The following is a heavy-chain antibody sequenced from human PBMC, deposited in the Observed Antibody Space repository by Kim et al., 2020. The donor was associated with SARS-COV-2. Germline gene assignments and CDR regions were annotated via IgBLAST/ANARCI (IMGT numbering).Heavy chain of an antibody. Sequence: GESLKISCKGSGYSFTSYWISWVRQMPGKGLEWMGRIDPSDSYTNYSPSFQGHVTISADKSISTAYLQWSSLKASDTAMYYCARQVYDYGRNNWFDPWGQGTLVTVSS. J-gene: IGHJ5*02. CDR2: IDPSDSYT. V-gene: IGHV5-10-1*01. D-gene: IGHD4-17*01. CDR1: GYSFTSYW. CDR3: ARQVYDYGRNNWFDP.